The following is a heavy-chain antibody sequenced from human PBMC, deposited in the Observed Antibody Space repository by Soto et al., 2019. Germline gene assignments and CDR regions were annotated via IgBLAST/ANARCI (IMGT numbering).Heavy chain of an antibody. Sequence: HPGGSLRLSCAASGFTFSSYAMSWVRQAPGKGLEWVSEINGSGTSTYYADSVKGRFTISRDTSKNTLYLQMNSLRVEDTAVYYCAKEEGRHSSSSPVDYWGQGTLVTVSS. V-gene: IGHV3-23*01. CDR2: INGSGTST. D-gene: IGHD6-6*01. CDR1: GFTFSSYA. CDR3: AKEEGRHSSSSPVDY. J-gene: IGHJ4*02.